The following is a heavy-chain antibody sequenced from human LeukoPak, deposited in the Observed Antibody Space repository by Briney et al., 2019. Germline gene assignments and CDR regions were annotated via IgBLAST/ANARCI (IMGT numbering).Heavy chain of an antibody. CDR2: INHSGST. J-gene: IGHJ6*03. CDR1: GGSFSGYY. V-gene: IGHV4-34*01. CDR3: AQVGQQGVGYYYYMNV. Sequence: SETLSLTCAVYGGSFSGYYWSWIRQPPGKGLEWIGEINHSGSTNNNPSLKSRVTISVDTSKNQFSLKLSSVTAADTAVYYCAQVGQQGVGYYYYMNVWGKGTPVTVSS. D-gene: IGHD6-13*01.